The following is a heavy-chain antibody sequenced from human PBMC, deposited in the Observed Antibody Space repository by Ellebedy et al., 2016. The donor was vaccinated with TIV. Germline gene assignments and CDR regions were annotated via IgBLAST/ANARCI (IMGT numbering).Heavy chain of an antibody. CDR3: ARAKDDSLTGYYINWNFDL. V-gene: IGHV3-13*01. CDR2: IGTGGDT. D-gene: IGHD3-9*01. J-gene: IGHJ2*01. Sequence: PGGSLRLSCVASGFTFRKYGMHRVRQATGKGLEWVSGIGTGGDTYYPGSVKGRFTVSRENDKNSLYLQMNRLRAGDTAVYYCARAKDDSLTGYYINWNFDLWGRGTLVTVSS. CDR1: GFTFRKYG.